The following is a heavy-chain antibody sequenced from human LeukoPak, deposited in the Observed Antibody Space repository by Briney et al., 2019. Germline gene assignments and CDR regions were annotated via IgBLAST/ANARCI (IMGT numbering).Heavy chain of an antibody. CDR3: ARVYGGYCSGGSCYQYYFDY. V-gene: IGHV3-7*03. Sequence: GGSLRLSCAASGFTFSSYWMSWVRQAPGKGLEWVANIKQDGSEKYYVDSVKGRFTISRDNAKNSLYLQMNSLRAEDTAVYYCARVYGGYCSGGSCYQYYFDYWGQGTLVTVSS. CDR2: IKQDGSEK. J-gene: IGHJ4*02. CDR1: GFTFSSYW. D-gene: IGHD2-15*01.